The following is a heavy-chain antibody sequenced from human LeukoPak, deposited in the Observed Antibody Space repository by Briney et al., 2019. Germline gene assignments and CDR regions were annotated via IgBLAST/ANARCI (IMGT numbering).Heavy chain of an antibody. CDR2: IYYSGST. CDR1: GGSISSGDYY. Sequence: SQTLSLTCTVSGGSISSGDYYWSWIRQAPGKGLEWIGYIYYSGSTNYNPSLKSRVTISVDTSKNQFSLKLSSVTAADTAVYYCARGGWYFDYWGQGTLVTVSS. CDR3: ARGGWYFDY. V-gene: IGHV4-61*08. D-gene: IGHD6-19*01. J-gene: IGHJ4*02.